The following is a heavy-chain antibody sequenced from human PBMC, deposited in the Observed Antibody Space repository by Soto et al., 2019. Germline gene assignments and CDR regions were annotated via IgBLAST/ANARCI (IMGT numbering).Heavy chain of an antibody. Sequence: ASVKVSCKASGYTFTGYYMHWERQDPGQGLEWTGWINPNRGGTNYAQKFQGRVTMTRDTSISTAYMELSSLRSDDTAVYYCASLGGPGPSFKVTQYYYYGMDVWVLGTTVTVSS. CDR3: ASLGGPGPSFKVTQYYYYGMDV. CDR2: INPNRGGT. J-gene: IGHJ6*02. CDR1: GYTFTGYY. V-gene: IGHV1-2*02. D-gene: IGHD3-16*01.